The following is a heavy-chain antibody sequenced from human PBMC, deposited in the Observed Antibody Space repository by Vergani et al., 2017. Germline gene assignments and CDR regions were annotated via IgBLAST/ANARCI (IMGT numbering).Heavy chain of an antibody. V-gene: IGHV4-34*01. D-gene: IGHD3-10*01. J-gene: IGHJ4*02. CDR3: AKPTVINYYGSGQLPDY. CDR1: GGSFSGYY. CDR2: INHSGST. Sequence: QVQLQQWGAGLLKPSETLSLTCAVYGGSFSGYYWSWIRQPPGKGLEWIGEINHSGSTNYNPSLKSRVTISVDTSKNQFSLKLSSVTAADTAVYYCAKPTVINYYGSGQLPDYWGQGTLVTVSS.